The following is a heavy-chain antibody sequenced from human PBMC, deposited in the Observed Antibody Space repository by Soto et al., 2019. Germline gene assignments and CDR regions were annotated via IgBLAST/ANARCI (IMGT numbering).Heavy chain of an antibody. V-gene: IGHV4-30-2*05. CDR3: ARERPDGARLDP. CDR1: GGSISSGGYS. J-gene: IGHJ5*02. D-gene: IGHD6-6*01. Sequence: SETLSLTCSVSGGSISSGGYSWSWIRQPPGKRLEWIGQIYHTGTTNYNPSLKSRVTISVDTSKNQFSLKLSSVTAADTAVYYCARERPDGARLDPWGQGTLVTVSS. CDR2: IYHTGTT.